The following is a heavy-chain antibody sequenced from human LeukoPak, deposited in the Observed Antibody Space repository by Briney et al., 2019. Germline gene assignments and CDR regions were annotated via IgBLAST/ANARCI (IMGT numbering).Heavy chain of an antibody. J-gene: IGHJ4*02. CDR1: GFTFTSYY. Sequence: GGSLRLSCAASGFTFTSYYMHWVRQAPGKGLEWVAVISYDGSNKYYADSVKGRFTISRDNSKNTLYLQMNSLRAEDTAVYYCAREDSSTFDYWGQGTLVTVSS. V-gene: IGHV3-30-3*01. D-gene: IGHD6-13*01. CDR3: AREDSSTFDY. CDR2: ISYDGSNK.